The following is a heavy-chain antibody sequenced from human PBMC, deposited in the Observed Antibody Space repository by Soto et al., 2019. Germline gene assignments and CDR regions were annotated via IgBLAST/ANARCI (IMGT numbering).Heavy chain of an antibody. V-gene: IGHV1-18*01. CDR2: ISAYNGNT. J-gene: IGHJ4*02. CDR3: ARDQLYYDFWSGYYPIDNFDY. Sequence: QVQLVQSGAEVKKPGASVKVSCKASGYTFTSHGISWVRQAPGQGLEWMGSISAYNGNTNYAQKLQGRVTMTTDTSTSTAYMELRSLRSDDTAVYYCARDQLYYDFWSGYYPIDNFDYWGQGTLVTVSS. D-gene: IGHD3-3*01. CDR1: GYTFTSHG.